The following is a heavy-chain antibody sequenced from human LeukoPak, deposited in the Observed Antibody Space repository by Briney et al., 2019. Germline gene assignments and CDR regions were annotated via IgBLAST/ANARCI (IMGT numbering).Heavy chain of an antibody. V-gene: IGHV3-48*01. D-gene: IGHD3-3*01. J-gene: IGHJ4*02. CDR1: GFTFSSYS. CDR3: AGGGPTSGSFDY. Sequence: GGSLRLSCAASGFTFSSYSMNWVRQAPGKGLEWVSFISTSSSTIYYADSVKGRFTISRDNAKNLMYLQMNSLRAEDTAVYYCAGGGPTSGSFDYWGQGTLVTVSS. CDR2: ISTSSSTI.